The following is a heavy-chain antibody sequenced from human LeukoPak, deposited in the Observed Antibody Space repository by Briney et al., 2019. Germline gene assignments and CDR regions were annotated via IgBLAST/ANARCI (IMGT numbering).Heavy chain of an antibody. CDR3: AIIDFHDLDY. D-gene: IGHD2/OR15-2a*01. Sequence: SQTLSLTCTVSGGYTSSSSYYWGWIRQPPGKGLEWIGSAYFSGITYYNPALKSRVSISVNTPRNYFSLNLNSVTAADTAVYYCAIIDFHDLDYWGQGTLVTVSS. V-gene: IGHV4-39*01. J-gene: IGHJ4*02. CDR2: AYFSGIT. CDR1: GGYTSSSSYY.